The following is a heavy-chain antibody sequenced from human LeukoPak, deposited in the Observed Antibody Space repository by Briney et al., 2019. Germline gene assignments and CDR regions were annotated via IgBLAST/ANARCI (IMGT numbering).Heavy chain of an antibody. V-gene: IGHV3-23*01. CDR3: ARDRAPQRPYYYYGMDV. CDR1: GFPFSSYA. CDR2: ISGSGGST. J-gene: IGHJ6*02. Sequence: GGSLRLSCAASGFPFSSYAMSWVRQAPGKGLEWVSAISGSGGSTYYADSVKGRFTISRDNAKNSLYLQMNSLRAEDTAVYYCARDRAPQRPYYYYGMDVWGQGTTVTVSS. D-gene: IGHD2-2*01.